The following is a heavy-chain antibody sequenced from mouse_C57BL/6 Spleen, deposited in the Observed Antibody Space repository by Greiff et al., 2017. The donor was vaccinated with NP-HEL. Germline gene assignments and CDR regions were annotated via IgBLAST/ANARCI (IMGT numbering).Heavy chain of an antibody. CDR2: IRSKSNNYAT. D-gene: IGHD2-1*01. V-gene: IGHV10-1*01. CDR3: VRPFYYGNYDYAMDY. CDR1: GFSFNTYA. Sequence: EVMLVESGGGLVQPKGSLKLSCAASGFSFNTYAMNWVRQAPGKGLEWVARIRSKSNNYATYYADSVKDRFTISRDDSESMLYLQMNNLKTEDTAMYYCVRPFYYGNYDYAMDYWGQGTSVTVSS. J-gene: IGHJ4*01.